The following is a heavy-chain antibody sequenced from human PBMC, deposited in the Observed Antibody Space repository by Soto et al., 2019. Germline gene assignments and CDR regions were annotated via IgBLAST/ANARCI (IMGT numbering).Heavy chain of an antibody. CDR1: GFTLNNYD. V-gene: IGHV3-30*18. CDR3: AKDLLRYFDWSPLDV. CDR2: ISYDESNK. D-gene: IGHD3-9*01. J-gene: IGHJ6*02. Sequence: QVQLVESGGGVVQPGRSLRLSCAASGFTLNNYDMHWVRQAPGKGLEWVAVISYDESNKYYADSVKGRFTISRDNSKNTLYLQMNSLRAEDTAVYYCAKDLLRYFDWSPLDVWGQGTTVTVSS.